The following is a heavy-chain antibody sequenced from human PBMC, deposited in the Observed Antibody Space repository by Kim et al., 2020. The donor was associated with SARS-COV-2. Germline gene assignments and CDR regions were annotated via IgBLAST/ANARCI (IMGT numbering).Heavy chain of an antibody. CDR3: ARELTVTTFNY. V-gene: IGHV3-33*05. Sequence: GWSLRLSCAASGFTFRTYGMHWVRQAPGKGLEWVAVISYDGSNKYYGDSVKGRFTISRDNSKNTLYLQVNSLRAEDTAVYYCARELTVTTFNYWGQGTLVTVSS. CDR2: ISYDGSNK. D-gene: IGHD4-17*01. CDR1: GFTFRTYG. J-gene: IGHJ4*02.